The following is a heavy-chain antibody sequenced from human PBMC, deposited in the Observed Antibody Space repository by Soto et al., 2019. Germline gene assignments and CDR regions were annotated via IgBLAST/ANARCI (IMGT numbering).Heavy chain of an antibody. J-gene: IGHJ4*02. D-gene: IGHD3-22*01. V-gene: IGHV4-31*03. CDR1: GVSISSGGYY. CDR3: AREYYCDSCGFDY. CDR2: IYYSGST. Sequence: QVQLQESGPGLVKPSQTLSLTCTVSGVSISSGGYYWTWIRQHPGKGLEWIGHIYYSGSTYYNPSLKRRVTIAVDTAKNQFSLKLSSVTAADTAIYYCAREYYCDSCGFDYWGQGTLVTVSS.